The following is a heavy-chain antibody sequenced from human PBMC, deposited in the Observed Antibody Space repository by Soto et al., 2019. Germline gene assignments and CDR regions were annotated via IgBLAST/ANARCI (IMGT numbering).Heavy chain of an antibody. J-gene: IGHJ5*01. CDR2: IYYSGST. V-gene: IGHV4-59*01. CDR3: ARDNYDFWSGYPNWFDP. D-gene: IGHD3-3*01. Sequence: SETLSLTCTVSGGSISSYYWSWIRQPPGKGLEWIGYIYYSGSTNYNPSLKSRVTISVDTSKNQFSLKLSSVTAADSAVYYCARDNYDFWSGYPNWFDPWGQGTTVTVSS. CDR1: GGSISSYY.